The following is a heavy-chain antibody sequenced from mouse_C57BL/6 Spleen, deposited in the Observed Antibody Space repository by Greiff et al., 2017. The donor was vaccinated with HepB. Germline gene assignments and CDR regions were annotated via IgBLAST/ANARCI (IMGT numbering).Heavy chain of an antibody. Sequence: EVQGVESGEGLVKPGGSLKLSCAASGFTFSSYAMSWVRQTPEKRLEWVAYISSGGDYIYYADTVKGRFTISRDNARNTLYLQMSSLKSEDTAMYYCTRGDYGSSYYAMDYWGQGTSVTVSS. V-gene: IGHV5-9-1*02. CDR2: ISSGGDYI. CDR3: TRGDYGSSYYAMDY. CDR1: GFTFSSYA. D-gene: IGHD1-1*01. J-gene: IGHJ4*01.